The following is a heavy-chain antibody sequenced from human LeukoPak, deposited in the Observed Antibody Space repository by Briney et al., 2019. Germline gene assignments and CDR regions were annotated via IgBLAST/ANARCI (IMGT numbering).Heavy chain of an antibody. CDR2: IYYSGST. V-gene: IGHV4-61*01. D-gene: IGHD5-18*01. J-gene: IGHJ4*02. Sequence: SETPSLTCTVSGGSVSSGSYYWSWIRQPPGKGLEWIGYIYYSGSTNYNPSLKSRVTISVDTSKNQFSLKLSSVTAADTAVYYCARGRYSYGSRWGQGTLVTVSS. CDR1: GGSVSSGSYY. CDR3: ARGRYSYGSR.